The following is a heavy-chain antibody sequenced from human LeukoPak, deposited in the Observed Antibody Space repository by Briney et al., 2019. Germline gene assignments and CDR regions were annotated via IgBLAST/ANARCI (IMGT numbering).Heavy chain of an antibody. J-gene: IGHJ4*02. D-gene: IGHD1-1*01. Sequence: SAKVSCKASVGSFTTYIITWVRQAPGQGLEWMGRIVPISGTTQYAQNFQGRVTITTDESASTAYMELNSLRPEDTAVYYCARELGSTGSSVYWGQGTLVIVSS. V-gene: IGHV1-69*05. CDR1: VGSFTTYI. CDR3: ARELGSTGSSVY. CDR2: IVPISGTT.